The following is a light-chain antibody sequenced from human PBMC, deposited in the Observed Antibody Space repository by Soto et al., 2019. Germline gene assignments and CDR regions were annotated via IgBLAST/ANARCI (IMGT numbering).Light chain of an antibody. J-gene: IGKJ2*01. CDR2: KAS. V-gene: IGKV1-5*03. CDR1: QSISSW. Sequence: DIQMTQSPSTLSASVGDRVTITCRASQSISSWLAWYQQKPGKAPKLLIYKASSLESGVPSRFSGSGSGTEFTLTISSLQPEDFATYYCQQYNSSFGQGTKLEIK. CDR3: QQYNSS.